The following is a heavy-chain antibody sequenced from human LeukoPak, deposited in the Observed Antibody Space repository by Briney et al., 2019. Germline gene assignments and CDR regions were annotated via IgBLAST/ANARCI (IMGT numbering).Heavy chain of an antibody. CDR2: ISGTGGST. V-gene: IGHV3-23*01. D-gene: IGHD3-22*01. CDR3: ARGEYYDSSGYYYVGLDY. J-gene: IGHJ4*02. Sequence: GGSLRLSCAASGFTFSTYAMTWVRQAPGKGLEWVSLISGTGGSTYYADSVKGRFTISRDNAKNSLYLQMNSLRAEDTAVYYCARGEYYDSSGYYYVGLDYWGQGTLVTVSS. CDR1: GFTFSTYA.